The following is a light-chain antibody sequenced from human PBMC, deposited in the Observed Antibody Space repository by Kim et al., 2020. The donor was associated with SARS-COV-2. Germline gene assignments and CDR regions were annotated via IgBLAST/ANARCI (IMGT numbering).Light chain of an antibody. CDR3: QAFDSTSVGGV. CDR2: QNN. J-gene: IGLJ3*02. V-gene: IGLV3-1*01. Sequence: SPGQPATSTSSGEGLGEKYVCWYQLKPGQAPVLVMYQNNKRPSGVPERFTGSKSGNTATLTLLETQATDEADYYCQAFDSTSVGGVFGGGTRLTVL. CDR1: GLGEKY.